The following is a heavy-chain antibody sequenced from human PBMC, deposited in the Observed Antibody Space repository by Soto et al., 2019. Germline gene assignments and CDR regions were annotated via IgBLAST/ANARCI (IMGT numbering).Heavy chain of an antibody. V-gene: IGHV3-15*01. CDR2: IKSKTDGGTT. D-gene: IGHD3-3*01. Sequence: EVQLVESGGDLVKPGGSLRLSCAASGFTFSNAWMSWVRQAPGKGLEWVGLIKSKTDGGTTDYAAPVKGRFTVSREDSKTTLFLQMNILRTEDTAFYCTTGRFLDYLLYVPGDFWGQGTLVTVSS. J-gene: IGHJ4*02. CDR1: GFTFSNAW. CDR3: TTGRFLDYLLYVPGDF.